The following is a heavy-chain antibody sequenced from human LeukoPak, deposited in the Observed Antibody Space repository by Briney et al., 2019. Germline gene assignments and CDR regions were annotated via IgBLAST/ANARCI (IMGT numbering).Heavy chain of an antibody. D-gene: IGHD6-19*01. CDR1: GGSISSYH. CDR2: IYTSGST. J-gene: IGHJ3*02. CDR3: ARDLPYSSGWYGGRDAFDI. Sequence: PSETLSLTCTVSGGSISSYHWSWIRQPAGKGLEWIGRIYTSGSTKYNPSLKSRVTMSVDTSKNQFSLKLSSVTAADTAVYYCARDLPYSSGWYGGRDAFDIWGQGTMVTVSS. V-gene: IGHV4-4*07.